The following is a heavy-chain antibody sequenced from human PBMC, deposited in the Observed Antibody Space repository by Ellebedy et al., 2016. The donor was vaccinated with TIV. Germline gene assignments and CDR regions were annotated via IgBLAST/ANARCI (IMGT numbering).Heavy chain of an antibody. CDR3: ARDLAGQGPPTDAFDI. V-gene: IGHV3-7*03. Sequence: PGGSLRLSCAASASGFTFTFSSYAMHWVRQAPGKGLEWVANIKQDGSEKYYVDSVKGRFTISRDNAKNLLYLQMNSLRAEDTAVYYCARDLAGQGPPTDAFDIWGQGTMVTVSS. CDR2: IKQDGSEK. CDR1: GFTFTFSSYA. J-gene: IGHJ3*02.